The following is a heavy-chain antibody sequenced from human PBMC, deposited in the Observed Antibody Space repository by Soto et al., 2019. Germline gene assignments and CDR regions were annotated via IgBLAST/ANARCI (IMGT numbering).Heavy chain of an antibody. Sequence: QVQLVQSGAEVRKPGSSVEVSCMASGSTFSSYTVNWVRQAPGQGLEGIGRIIPVLGGTPYARRFQGRVTITADRSRKTAYMELTSLTSEDTAVYYCARRRYCGVDCYNKFYYGMDVWGHGTTVTVSS. CDR1: GSTFSSYT. CDR2: IIPVLGGT. D-gene: IGHD2-21*02. J-gene: IGHJ6*02. V-gene: IGHV1-69*02. CDR3: ARRRYCGVDCYNKFYYGMDV.